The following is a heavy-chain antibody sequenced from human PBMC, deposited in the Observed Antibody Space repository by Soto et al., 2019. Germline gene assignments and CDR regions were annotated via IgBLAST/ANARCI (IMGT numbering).Heavy chain of an antibody. CDR2: IYYSGST. J-gene: IGHJ4*01. V-gene: IGHV4-59*01. Sequence: ILSLTCTVSGAPITINYWSWIRQAPGKGLEWIGYIYYSGSTTYNPSLKSRVTMSADTSKDQFSLKLNSVTAADTAVYYCARDAGGPYDHWGPGSLGTVSS. D-gene: IGHD2-15*01. CDR3: ARDAGGPYDH. CDR1: GAPITINY.